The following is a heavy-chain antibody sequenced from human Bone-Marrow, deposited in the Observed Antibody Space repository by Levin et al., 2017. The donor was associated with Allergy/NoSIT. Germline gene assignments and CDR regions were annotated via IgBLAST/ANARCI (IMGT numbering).Heavy chain of an antibody. CDR2: INWNGGST. CDR3: ARDQWWLRLGRDAFDI. V-gene: IGHV3-20*01. J-gene: IGHJ3*02. Sequence: PGGSLRLSCAASGFTFDDYGMSWVRQAPGKGLEWVSGINWNGGSTGYADSVKGRFTISRDNAKNSLYLQMNSLRAEDTALYHCARDQWWLRLGRDAFDIWGQGTMVTVSS. D-gene: IGHD5-12*01. CDR1: GFTFDDYG.